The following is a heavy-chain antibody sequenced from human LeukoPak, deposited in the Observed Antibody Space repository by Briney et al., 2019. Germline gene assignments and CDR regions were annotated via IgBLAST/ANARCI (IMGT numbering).Heavy chain of an antibody. Sequence: GGSLRLSCSASGFTFSNYAMYWVRQAPGKGLEYVSAISSNGGSTYYADSVKGRFTISRDNSKNTLYLQMNSLRAGDTAVYYCARDCTGGTCYDAFDIWGQGTMVTVSS. CDR3: ARDCTGGTCYDAFDI. D-gene: IGHD2-15*01. CDR2: ISSNGGST. J-gene: IGHJ3*02. V-gene: IGHV3-64*04. CDR1: GFTFSNYA.